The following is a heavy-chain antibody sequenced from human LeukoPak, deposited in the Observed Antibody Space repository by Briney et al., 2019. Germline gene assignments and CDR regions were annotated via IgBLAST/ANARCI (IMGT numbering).Heavy chain of an antibody. CDR1: GFTFSSYS. J-gene: IGHJ4*02. CDR3: ASGYSYGFDY. D-gene: IGHD5-18*01. Sequence: PGGSLRLSCAASGFTFSSYSMNWVRQAPGKGLEWVSSISSRSSYIYYADSVKGRFTISRDNAKNSLYLQMNSLRAEDTAVYYCASGYSYGFDYWGQGTLVTVSS. V-gene: IGHV3-21*01. CDR2: ISSRSSYI.